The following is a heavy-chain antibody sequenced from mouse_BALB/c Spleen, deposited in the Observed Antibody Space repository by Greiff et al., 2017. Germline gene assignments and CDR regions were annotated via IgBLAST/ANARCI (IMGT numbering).Heavy chain of an antibody. CDR1: GYTFTNYW. CDR3: ARNYYGSSLWAMDY. J-gene: IGHJ4*01. Sequence: QVHVKQSGAELVRPGTSVKISCKASGYTFTNYWLGWVKQRPGHGLEWIGDIYPGGGYTNYNEKFKGKATLTADTSSSTAYMQLSSLTSEDSAVYFCARNYYGSSLWAMDYWGQGTSVTVSS. V-gene: IGHV1-63*02. D-gene: IGHD1-1*01. CDR2: IYPGGGYT.